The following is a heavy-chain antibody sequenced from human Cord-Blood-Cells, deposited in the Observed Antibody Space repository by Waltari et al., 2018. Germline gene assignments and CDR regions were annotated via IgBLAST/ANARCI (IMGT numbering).Heavy chain of an antibody. J-gene: IGHJ5*02. V-gene: IGHV4-31*03. D-gene: IGHD3-10*01. CDR3: ARGYYGSGSHNWFDP. CDR1: GGSISSGGYY. Sequence: QVQLQESGPGLVKPSQTLSLTCTVPGGSISSGGYYWSWIRQHPGMGLEWIGYIYYSGSTYYNTSLKSRVTISVDTSKNQFCLKVSSVTAADTAVYYCARGYYGSGSHNWFDPWGQGTLVTVSS. CDR2: IYYSGST.